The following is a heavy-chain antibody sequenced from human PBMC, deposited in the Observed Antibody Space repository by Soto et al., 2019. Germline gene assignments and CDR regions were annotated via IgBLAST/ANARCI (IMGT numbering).Heavy chain of an antibody. D-gene: IGHD6-6*01. J-gene: IGHJ6*02. CDR2: ISSSGSTI. V-gene: IGHV3-11*01. CDR3: ASTEYSHNYYYGMDV. Sequence: PGGSLRLSCAASGFTFSDYYMSWIRQAPGKGLEWVSYISSSGSTIYYADSVKGRFTISRDNAKNSLYLQMNSLRAEDTAVYYCASTEYSHNYYYGMDVWGQGTTVTVSS. CDR1: GFTFSDYY.